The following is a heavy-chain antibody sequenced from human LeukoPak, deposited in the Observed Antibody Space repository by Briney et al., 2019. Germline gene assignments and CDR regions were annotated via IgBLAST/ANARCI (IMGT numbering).Heavy chain of an antibody. J-gene: IGHJ5*02. V-gene: IGHV5-51*01. CDR2: IYPSDSAT. CDR1: GYSFASYW. Sequence: GESLKISCKASGYSFASYWIGWVRPMPRKGMGWMGIIYPSDSATRYSPAVQGQVTISADKSISTAYLQWSSLKASDTAMYYCARRIALGWFDPWGQGTLVTVSS. D-gene: IGHD3-16*02. CDR3: ARRIALGWFDP.